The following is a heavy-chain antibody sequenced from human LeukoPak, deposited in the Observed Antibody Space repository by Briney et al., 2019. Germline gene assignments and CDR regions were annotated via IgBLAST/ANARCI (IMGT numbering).Heavy chain of an antibody. CDR2: IYSGGST. CDR1: GFTVSSNY. CDR3: ARDLGSSPTDY. J-gene: IGHJ4*02. V-gene: IGHV3-53*01. Sequence: GGSLRLSCAASGFTVSSNYMSWVRQAPGKGLEWVSVIYSGGSTYYADSVKGRFTISRDSSKNTLYLQMNSLRAEDTAVYYCARDLGSSPTDYWGQGTLVTVSS. D-gene: IGHD6-13*01.